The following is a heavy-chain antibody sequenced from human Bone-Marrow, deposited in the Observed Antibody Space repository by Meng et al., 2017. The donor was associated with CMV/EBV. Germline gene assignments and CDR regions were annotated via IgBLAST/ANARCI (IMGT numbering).Heavy chain of an antibody. J-gene: IGHJ6*02. CDR3: TTDPYLSALWGMDV. Sequence: GESLKISCAASGFTFSNAWMSWVRQAPGKGLEWVGRIKSKTDGGTTDYAAPVKGRFTISRDDSKNTLYLQMNSLKTEDTAVYYCTTDPYLSALWGMDVWGQGTTVTVYS. CDR2: IKSKTDGGTT. D-gene: IGHD3-10*01. CDR1: GFTFSNAW. V-gene: IGHV3-15*01.